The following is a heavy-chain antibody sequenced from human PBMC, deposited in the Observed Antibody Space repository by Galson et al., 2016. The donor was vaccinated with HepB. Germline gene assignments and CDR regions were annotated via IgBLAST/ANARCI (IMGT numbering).Heavy chain of an antibody. J-gene: IGHJ6*02. CDR3: AHSNFENEVYGLDV. D-gene: IGHD1-1*01. V-gene: IGHV2-5*02. CDR2: IYWDDDK. Sequence: PALVKPTQTLTLTCTFSGFSFNTSGVGVGWIRQPPGKALEWLALIYWDDDKRYSPSLKHRLTITKDTSNNQVVLTMSNMDPVDTATYYCAHSNFENEVYGLDVWGQGTTVTVSS. CDR1: GFSFNTSGVG.